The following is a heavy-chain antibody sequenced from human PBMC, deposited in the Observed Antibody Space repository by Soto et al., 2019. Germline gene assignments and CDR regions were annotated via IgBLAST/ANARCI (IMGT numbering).Heavy chain of an antibody. Sequence: QVQLQESGPGLVKPSETLSLTCTVSGDSISGSSWSWIRQPPGKGLEWIAYMYFSGSTNYNPSLTSRVTLSVDTSKNQFSLKLSFVTAADTAVYYCARGSGWYFHWGQGTLVTVSS. CDR2: MYFSGST. CDR1: GDSISGSS. D-gene: IGHD6-19*01. J-gene: IGHJ4*02. CDR3: ARGSGWYFH. V-gene: IGHV4-59*01.